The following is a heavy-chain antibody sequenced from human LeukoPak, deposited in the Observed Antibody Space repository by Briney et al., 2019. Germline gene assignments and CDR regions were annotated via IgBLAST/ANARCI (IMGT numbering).Heavy chain of an antibody. CDR1: GGSFSGYY. Sequence: ETLSLTCAVYGGSFSGYYWSWIRQPPGKGLEWIGEINHSGSTNYNPSLKSRVTISVDTSKNQFSLKLSSVTAADTAVYYCARMHHYDSSGYGYWGQGTLVTVSS. D-gene: IGHD3-22*01. J-gene: IGHJ4*02. V-gene: IGHV4-34*01. CDR3: ARMHHYDSSGYGY. CDR2: INHSGST.